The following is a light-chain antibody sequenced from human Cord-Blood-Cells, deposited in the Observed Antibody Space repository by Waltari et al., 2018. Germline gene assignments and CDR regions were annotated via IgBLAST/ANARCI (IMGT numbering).Light chain of an antibody. J-gene: IGKJ4*01. CDR2: AAS. Sequence: DIQMTQSPSSLSESVGDRVTITCRASQSISSYLNWYQQKLGKAPKLLIYAASSLQSGVPSRFSGSGSGTDFTLTISSLQPEDFATYYCQQSYSTPPAFGGWTKVEIK. CDR3: QQSYSTPPA. V-gene: IGKV1-39*01. CDR1: QSISSY.